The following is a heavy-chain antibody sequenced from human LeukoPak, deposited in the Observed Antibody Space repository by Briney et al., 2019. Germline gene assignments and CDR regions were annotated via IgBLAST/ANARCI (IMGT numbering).Heavy chain of an antibody. CDR2: ISSSGSTI. D-gene: IGHD1-26*01. Sequence: GGSLRLSCAASGFTFSDYYMSWIRQAPGKGLEWVSYISSSGSTIYYADSVKGRFTISRDNAENSLYLQMNSLRAEDTAVYYCARVRYSGSYYPYWGQGTLVTVSS. CDR1: GFTFSDYY. V-gene: IGHV3-11*04. J-gene: IGHJ4*02. CDR3: ARVRYSGSYYPY.